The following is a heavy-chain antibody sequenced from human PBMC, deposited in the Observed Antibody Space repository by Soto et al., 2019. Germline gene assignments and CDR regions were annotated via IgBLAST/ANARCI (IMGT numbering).Heavy chain of an antibody. Sequence: SGGSLRLSCAASGFTFSSYEMNWVRQAPGKGLEWVSYISSSGSTIYYADSVKGRFTISRDNAKNSLYLQMNSLRAEDTAVYYCARGLTRYYDFWGGPRVFDPWGQGTLVTVSS. V-gene: IGHV3-48*03. CDR2: ISSSGSTI. J-gene: IGHJ5*02. D-gene: IGHD3-3*01. CDR1: GFTFSSYE. CDR3: ARGLTRYYDFWGGPRVFDP.